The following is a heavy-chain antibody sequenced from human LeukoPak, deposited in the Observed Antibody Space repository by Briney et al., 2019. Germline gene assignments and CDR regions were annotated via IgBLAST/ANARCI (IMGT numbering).Heavy chain of an antibody. Sequence: PGGSLRLSRAASGFTFDDYAMHWVRQAPGKGLEWVSGISWNSGSIGYADSVKGRFTISRDNAQNSLYLQMNSLRAEDTALYYCAKSQVLLWFGGSFDYWGQGTLVTVSS. CDR3: AKSQVLLWFGGSFDY. CDR2: ISWNSGSI. CDR1: GFTFDDYA. V-gene: IGHV3-9*01. D-gene: IGHD3-10*01. J-gene: IGHJ4*02.